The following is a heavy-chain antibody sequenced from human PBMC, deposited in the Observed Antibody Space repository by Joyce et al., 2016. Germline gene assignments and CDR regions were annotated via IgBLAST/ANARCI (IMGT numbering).Heavy chain of an antibody. V-gene: IGHV3-53*01. J-gene: IGHJ4*02. CDR1: GFIVNSNY. CDR3: AGCVAAAGIFEF. CDR2: IFSGGGT. D-gene: IGHD6-13*01. Sequence: EVQLVESGGGLIQPGESLRLSCAASGFIVNSNYMSWVRQAPGKGLEWVSSIFSGGGTYYTDSVKARFTISRDTSRNTLDLQMNNLTVDDTAVYFCAGCVAAAGIFEFWGQGTLVAVSS.